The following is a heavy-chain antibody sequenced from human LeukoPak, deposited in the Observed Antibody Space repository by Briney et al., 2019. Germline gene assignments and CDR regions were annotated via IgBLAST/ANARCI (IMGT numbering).Heavy chain of an antibody. Sequence: GGSLRLSCAASGFTFSSYSMSWVRQAPGKGLEWVANIKQDGSEKYYVDSVKGRFTISRDNAKNSLYLQMNSLRAEDTAVYYCARISGWYDALGEWGQGTLVTVSS. V-gene: IGHV3-7*01. D-gene: IGHD6-19*01. J-gene: IGHJ4*02. CDR3: ARISGWYDALGE. CDR2: IKQDGSEK. CDR1: GFTFSSYS.